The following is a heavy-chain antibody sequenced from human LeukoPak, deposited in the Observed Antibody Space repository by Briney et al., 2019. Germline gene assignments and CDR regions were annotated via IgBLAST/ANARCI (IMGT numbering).Heavy chain of an antibody. J-gene: IGHJ4*02. D-gene: IGHD2-2*01. V-gene: IGHV3-7*01. CDR3: ARDTWVVPAAIDY. CDR2: IKQDGSEK. Sequence: PVGSLRLSCAASGFTFSSYWMSWVRQAPGKGLEWVANIKQDGSEKYYVDSVKGRFTISRDNAKNSLYLQMNSLRAEDTAVYYCARDTWVVPAAIDYWGQGTLVTVSS. CDR1: GFTFSSYW.